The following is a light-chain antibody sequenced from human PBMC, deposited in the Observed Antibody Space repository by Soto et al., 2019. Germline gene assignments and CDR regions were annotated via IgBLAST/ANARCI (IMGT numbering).Light chain of an antibody. Sequence: DIQMTQSPSTLSASVGDRVTITCRASQSISSWLAWYQQKPGKAPKLLIYDASSLESGVPSRFSGSGSGTEFPLTISSLQPDYFATYYCQQDNSYWTFGQGTKVEIK. CDR2: DAS. J-gene: IGKJ1*01. CDR3: QQDNSYWT. CDR1: QSISSW. V-gene: IGKV1-5*01.